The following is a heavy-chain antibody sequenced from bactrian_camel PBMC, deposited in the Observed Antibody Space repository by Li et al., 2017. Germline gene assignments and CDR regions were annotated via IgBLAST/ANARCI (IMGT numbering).Heavy chain of an antibody. CDR2: VFRDT. J-gene: IGHJ6*01. V-gene: IGHV3-2*01. CDR1: GFTFRIAD. CDR3: ATVNYCSGSWCSFGH. Sequence: QVQLVESGGGLVQPGGSLRLSCAASGFTFRIADMSWIRQAPGKGLEWVSSVFRDTYYTDSAMGRFTISRDNAKNMMYLQMNSLTSEDTALYHCATVNYCSGSWCSFGHWGQGTQVTVS. D-gene: IGHD3*01.